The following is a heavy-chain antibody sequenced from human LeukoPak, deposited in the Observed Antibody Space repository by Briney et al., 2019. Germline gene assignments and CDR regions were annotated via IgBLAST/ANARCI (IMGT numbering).Heavy chain of an antibody. J-gene: IGHJ4*02. V-gene: IGHV4-59*08. CDR1: DSAIRTYY. CDR3: ARHAPMTTYDY. Sequence: SETLSLTCSVLDSAIRTYYWTWFRQPPGKGLEWIGYIYYSGSTNYSPSLKSRVTISVDTSKNQFSLKLSSVTAADTAVYYCARHAPMTTYDYWGQGTLVTVSS. D-gene: IGHD4-11*01. CDR2: IYYSGST.